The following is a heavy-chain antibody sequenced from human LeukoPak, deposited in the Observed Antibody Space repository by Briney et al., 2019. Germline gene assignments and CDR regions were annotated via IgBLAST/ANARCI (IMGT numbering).Heavy chain of an antibody. D-gene: IGHD4-17*01. Sequence: GGSLRLSCAASGFTFSSYAIHWVRQAPGKGLEWVAVISYDGSNKYYADSVKGRFTISRDNSKNTLYLQMNSLRAEDTAVYYCARETGGAIGSTDFDYWGQGTRVTVSS. J-gene: IGHJ4*02. CDR1: GFTFSSYA. CDR3: ARETGGAIGSTDFDY. CDR2: ISYDGSNK. V-gene: IGHV3-30-3*01.